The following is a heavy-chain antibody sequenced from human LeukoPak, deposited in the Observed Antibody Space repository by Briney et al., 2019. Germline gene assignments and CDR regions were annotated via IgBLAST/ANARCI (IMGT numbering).Heavy chain of an antibody. CDR2: IYSGGST. CDR3: ARVRYYGSGSRYHYYGMDV. J-gene: IGHJ6*02. CDR1: GFTVSSNY. V-gene: IGHV3-66*01. Sequence: QPGGSLRLSCAASGFTVSSNYMSWVRQAPGKGLEWVSVIYSGGSTYYADSVKGRFTIPRDNSKNTLYLQMNSLRAEDTAVYYCARVRYYGSGSRYHYYGMDVWGQGTTVTVSS. D-gene: IGHD3-10*01.